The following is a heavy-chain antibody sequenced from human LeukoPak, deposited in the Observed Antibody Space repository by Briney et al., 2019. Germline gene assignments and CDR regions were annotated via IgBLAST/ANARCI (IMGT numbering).Heavy chain of an antibody. CDR2: IYPGDSET. CDR1: GYRFTNYW. J-gene: IGHJ4*02. CDR3: ARPRAVDTAMVYYFDY. V-gene: IGHV5-51*01. Sequence: GESLKISCKGSGYRFTNYWIGWVRQMPGKGLEWMGIIYPGDSETRYSPSFQGRVTISADKSISTAYLQWSSLKASDTAMYYCARPRAVDTAMVYYFDYWGQGTLVTVSS. D-gene: IGHD5-18*01.